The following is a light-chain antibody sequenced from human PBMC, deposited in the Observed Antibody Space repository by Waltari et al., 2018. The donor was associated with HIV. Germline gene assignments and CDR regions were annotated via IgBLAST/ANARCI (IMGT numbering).Light chain of an antibody. CDR3: QHFGSSHLT. Sequence: EIVLTQSPGTLSLSPGERGTLPCRSSQSVSSGYLAWYHQKPGQAPRLLSYGSSSRATGIPDRFSGSGSGTDFTLSISGLEPEDFAVYYCQHFGSSHLTFGGGTKVEIK. CDR1: QSVSSGY. J-gene: IGKJ4*01. V-gene: IGKV3-20*01. CDR2: GSS.